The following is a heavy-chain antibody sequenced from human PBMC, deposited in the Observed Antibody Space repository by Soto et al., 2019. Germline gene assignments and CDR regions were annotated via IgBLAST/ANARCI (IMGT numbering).Heavy chain of an antibody. Sequence: SETLSLTCTVSGGSVSSGSYYWSWIRQPPGKGLEWIGYIYYSGSTNYNPSLKSRVTISVDTSKNQFSLKLSSVTAADTAVYYCARLAGKLWAATYYFDYWGQGTLVTVS. CDR2: IYYSGST. CDR1: GGSVSSGSYY. D-gene: IGHD5-18*01. CDR3: ARLAGKLWAATYYFDY. V-gene: IGHV4-61*01. J-gene: IGHJ4*02.